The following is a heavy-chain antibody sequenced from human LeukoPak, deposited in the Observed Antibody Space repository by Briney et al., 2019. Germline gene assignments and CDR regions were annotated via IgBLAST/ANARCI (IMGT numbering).Heavy chain of an antibody. CDR1: GYTFTSYG. CDR3: ARNNPGSILFDP. D-gene: IGHD1-14*01. CDR2: INAGNGNT. J-gene: IGHJ5*02. V-gene: IGHV1-3*01. Sequence: ASVKVSCTASGYTFTSYGISWVRQAPGQRLEWMGWINAGNGNTQYSQKFQGRVTITRDTSASTAYMELSSLRSEDTAVYYCARNNPGSILFDPWGQGTLVTVSS.